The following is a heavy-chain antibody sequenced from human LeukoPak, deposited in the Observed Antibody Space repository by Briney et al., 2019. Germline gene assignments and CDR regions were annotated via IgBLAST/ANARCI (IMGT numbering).Heavy chain of an antibody. CDR1: GYTFTSYY. D-gene: IGHD3-9*01. CDR3: AREAYDILTGYQEKYNWFDP. J-gene: IGHJ5*02. Sequence: ASVKVSRKASGYTFTSYYMHWVRQAPGQGLEWMGIINPSGGSTSYAQKFQGRVTMTRDTSTSTVYMELSSLRSEDTAVYYCAREAYDILTGYQEKYNWFDPWGQGTLVTVSS. V-gene: IGHV1-46*01. CDR2: INPSGGST.